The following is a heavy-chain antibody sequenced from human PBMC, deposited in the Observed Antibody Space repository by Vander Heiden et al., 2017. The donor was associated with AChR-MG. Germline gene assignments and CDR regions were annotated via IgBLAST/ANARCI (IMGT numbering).Heavy chain of an antibody. CDR1: GGSISSSSYY. J-gene: IGHJ5*02. D-gene: IGHD2-15*01. Sequence: QLQLQESGPGLVKPSETLSLTCTVSGGSISSSSYYWGWIRQPPGKGLEWIGSIYYSGSTYYNPSLKSRVTISVDTSKNQFSLKRSSVTAADTAVYYCASSDIVVVVAATFWFDPWGQGTLVTVSS. CDR3: ASSDIVVVVAATFWFDP. CDR2: IYYSGST. V-gene: IGHV4-39*01.